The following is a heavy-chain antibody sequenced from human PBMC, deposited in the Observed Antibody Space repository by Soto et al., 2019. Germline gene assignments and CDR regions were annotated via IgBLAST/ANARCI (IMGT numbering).Heavy chain of an antibody. CDR1: GYTFTSYG. D-gene: IGHD2-15*01. Sequence: SVKVSCNASGYTFTSYGISWVRQAPGQGLEWMGWISAYNGNTNYAQKLQGRVTMTTDTSTSTAYMELRSLRSDDKAVYYCASRYCSGGSCYYGFDPWGQGTLVTVSS. V-gene: IGHV1-18*01. J-gene: IGHJ5*02. CDR2: ISAYNGNT. CDR3: ASRYCSGGSCYYGFDP.